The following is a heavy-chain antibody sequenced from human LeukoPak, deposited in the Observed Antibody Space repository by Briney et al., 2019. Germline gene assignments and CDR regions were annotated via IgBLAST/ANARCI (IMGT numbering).Heavy chain of an antibody. V-gene: IGHV4-61*02. D-gene: IGHD3-3*01. Sequence: SQTLSLTCAVSGGSIGRGSYYWGWIRQPAGKGLEWIGRIYTSGSTNYNPSLKSRVTISVDTSKNQFSLKLSSVTAADTAVYYCARDLKDFWSGYHTGNWFDPWGQGTLVTVSS. J-gene: IGHJ5*02. CDR3: ARDLKDFWSGYHTGNWFDP. CDR2: IYTSGST. CDR1: GGSIGRGSYY.